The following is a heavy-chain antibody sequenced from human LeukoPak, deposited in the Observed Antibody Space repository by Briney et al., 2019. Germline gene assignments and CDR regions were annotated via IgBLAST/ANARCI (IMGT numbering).Heavy chain of an antibody. CDR2: IYYSGST. J-gene: IGHJ4*02. CDR1: GGSISSSSYY. V-gene: IGHV4-39*01. D-gene: IGHD5-12*01. CDR3: ARLIVATINFDY. Sequence: PSETLSLTCTISGGSISSSSYYWGWIRQPPGKGLEWIGSIYYSGSTYYNPSLKSRVTISVDTSKNQFSLKLSSVTAADTAVYYCARLIVATINFDYWGKGTLVTVSS.